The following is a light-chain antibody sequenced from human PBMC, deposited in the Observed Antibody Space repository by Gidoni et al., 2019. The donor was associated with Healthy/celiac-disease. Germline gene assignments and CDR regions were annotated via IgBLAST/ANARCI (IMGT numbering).Light chain of an antibody. CDR3: QQYGSPWT. V-gene: IGKV3-20*01. CDR1: QNVSSSY. Sequence: EIVLTQSPGTLSLSPGERATLSCRASQNVSSSYLAWYQQKPGQAPRLLIYGASSRATGIPDRFSGSGSGTDFTLTISRLEPEDFAVYYCQQYGSPWTFGQGTKVEIK. CDR2: GAS. J-gene: IGKJ1*01.